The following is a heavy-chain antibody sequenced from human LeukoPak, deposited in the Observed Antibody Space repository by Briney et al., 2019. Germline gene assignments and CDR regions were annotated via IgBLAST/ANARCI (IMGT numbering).Heavy chain of an antibody. V-gene: IGHV4-34*01. J-gene: IGHJ4*02. CDR1: GRSLSGYY. CDR3: ARGLGHLAPGGY. D-gene: IGHD3-10*01. CDR2: INHSGST. Sequence: SETLSLTCAVYGRSLSGYYWSWIRQAPGKGLEWIGEINHSGSTNFNPSLKSRVTISVDTSKNQFSLKLISVTAADTAVYYCARGLGHLAPGGYWGQGTLVTVSS.